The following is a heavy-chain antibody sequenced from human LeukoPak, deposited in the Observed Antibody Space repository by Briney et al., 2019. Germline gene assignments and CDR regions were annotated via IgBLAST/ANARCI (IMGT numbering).Heavy chain of an antibody. J-gene: IGHJ4*02. V-gene: IGHV4-34*01. Sequence: PSETLSLTCAVYGGSFSGYYWSWIRQPPGKGLEWIGEINHSGSTNYNPSLKSRVTISVDTSKNQFSLKLSSVTAADTAVYYCARDPYSGSFRPLYWGQGTLVTVSS. D-gene: IGHD1-26*01. CDR2: INHSGST. CDR1: GGSFSGYY. CDR3: ARDPYSGSFRPLY.